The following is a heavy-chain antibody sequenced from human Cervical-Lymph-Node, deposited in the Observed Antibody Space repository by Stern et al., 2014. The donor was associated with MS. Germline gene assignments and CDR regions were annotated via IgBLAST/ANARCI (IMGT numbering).Heavy chain of an antibody. CDR3: AHIMITYGGVVGDDSFDV. Sequence: QVTLKESGPVLVEPTQTLMLTCTFSGFSLTSTGVGVGWIRQPPGKALEWLALIYWDNDKRYSPSLNTRLTITKDTSKSQVVLTMARMDPVDTATYFCAHIMITYGGVVGDDSFDVWGQGTMVTVSS. D-gene: IGHD3-16*02. J-gene: IGHJ3*01. CDR1: GFSLTSTGVG. V-gene: IGHV2-5*02. CDR2: IYWDNDK.